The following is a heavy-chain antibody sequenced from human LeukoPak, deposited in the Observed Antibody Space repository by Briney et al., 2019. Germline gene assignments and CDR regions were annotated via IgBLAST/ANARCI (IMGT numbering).Heavy chain of an antibody. Sequence: SETLSLTCTVSGGSISSYYWSWIRQPPGKGLEWIGYTYYSGSTNYNPSLKSRVTISVDTSRNQFSLKLSSVTAAVTAVYYCARGGPDLYTWQTFDYWGQGTLVTVSS. J-gene: IGHJ4*02. V-gene: IGHV4-59*01. D-gene: IGHD3-16*01. CDR3: ARGGPDLYTWQTFDY. CDR1: GGSISSYY. CDR2: TYYSGST.